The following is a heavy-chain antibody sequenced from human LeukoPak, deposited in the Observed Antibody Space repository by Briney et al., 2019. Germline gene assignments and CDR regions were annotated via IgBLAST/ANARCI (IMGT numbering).Heavy chain of an antibody. Sequence: PGGSLRLSCAASGFTFSSYEMNWVRQAPGKGLEWVAFIRYDGSNKYYADSVKGRFTISRDNSKNTLYLQMNSLRAEDTAVYYCAKGIQQLDVYYWGQGTLVTVSS. CDR3: AKGIQQLDVYY. J-gene: IGHJ4*02. V-gene: IGHV3-30*02. CDR1: GFTFSSYE. CDR2: IRYDGSNK. D-gene: IGHD5-18*01.